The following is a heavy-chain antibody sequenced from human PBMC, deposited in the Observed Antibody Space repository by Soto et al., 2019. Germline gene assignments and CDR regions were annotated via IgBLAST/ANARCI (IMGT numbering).Heavy chain of an antibody. CDR2: ISGSGGST. D-gene: IGHD6-13*01. J-gene: IGHJ4*02. Sequence: EVQLLESGGGLVQPGGSLRLSCAASGFTFSSYAMSWVRQAPGKGLEWVSAISGSGGSTYYADSVQGRFTISRDNSKNTLYLQMNSLRAEDTAVYYCAKDSGSSWSESGFDYWGQGTLVTVSS. CDR3: AKDSGSSWSESGFDY. CDR1: GFTFSSYA. V-gene: IGHV3-23*01.